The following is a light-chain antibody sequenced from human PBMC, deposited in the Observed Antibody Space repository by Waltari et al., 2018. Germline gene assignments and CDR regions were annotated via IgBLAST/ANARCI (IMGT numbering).Light chain of an antibody. J-gene: IGLJ3*02. V-gene: IGLV3-19*01. CDR2: DNT. CDR1: SLRNFY. Sequence: SSELTQDPTVSVALGQTVRITCQGDSLRNFYASWYQQKPGQAPILVVYDNTNRPSGIPDRFSGSHSGNTASLIITGAQVEDEADYYCNSRDTTNDPHILFGGGTKLTVL. CDR3: NSRDTTNDPHIL.